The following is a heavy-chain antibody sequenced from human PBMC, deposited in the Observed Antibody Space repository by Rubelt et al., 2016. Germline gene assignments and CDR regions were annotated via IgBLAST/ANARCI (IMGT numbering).Heavy chain of an antibody. Sequence: EVQLVESGGGLVKPGGSLRLSCAASGFTFSNARLSWVRQAPGKGLEWVGRIKSKTDGWTTDDAAPVKGRFTISRDDSKNTLYLQMNSLKTEDTAVYYCITQMATINWGQGTLVTVSS. J-gene: IGHJ4*02. D-gene: IGHD5-24*01. CDR3: ITQMATIN. CDR1: GFTFSNAR. V-gene: IGHV3-15*01. CDR2: IKSKTDGWTT.